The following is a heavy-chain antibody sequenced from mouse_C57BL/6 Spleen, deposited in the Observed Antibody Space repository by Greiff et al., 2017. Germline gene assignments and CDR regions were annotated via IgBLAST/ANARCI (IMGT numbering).Heavy chain of an antibody. Sequence: QVQLQQSGAELVQPGASVKISCKASGYAFSSYWMNWVQQRPGKGLEWIGQIYPGDGDTNYNGKFKSKATLTADKSSSTAYMQLSSLTSEVSAVYSCVREGADYYGSSYVYAMDYWGQGTSVTVSS. CDR3: VREGADYYGSSYVYAMDY. CDR1: GYAFSSYW. V-gene: IGHV1-80*01. D-gene: IGHD1-1*01. CDR2: IYPGDGDT. J-gene: IGHJ4*01.